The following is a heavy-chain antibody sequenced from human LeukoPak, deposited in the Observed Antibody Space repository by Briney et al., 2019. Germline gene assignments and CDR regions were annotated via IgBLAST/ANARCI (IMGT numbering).Heavy chain of an antibody. CDR1: GGSISSSSYY. V-gene: IGHV4-39*07. J-gene: IGHJ4*02. CDR3: ASSPPPMVRGVISAYFDY. D-gene: IGHD3-10*01. Sequence: SETLSLTCTVSGGSISSSSYYWGWIRQPPGKGLEWIGSIYSGSTYYNPSLKSRVTISVDTSKDQFSLKLSSVTAADTAVYYCASSPPPMVRGVISAYFDYWGQGTLVTVSS. CDR2: IYSGST.